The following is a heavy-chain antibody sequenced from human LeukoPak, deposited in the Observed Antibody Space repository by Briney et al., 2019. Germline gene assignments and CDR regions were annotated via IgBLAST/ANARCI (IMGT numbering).Heavy chain of an antibody. CDR2: ISSSGSTI. J-gene: IGHJ4*02. Sequence: PGGSLRLSCAASGFTFSDYYMSWIRQAPGKGLEWVSYISSSGSTIYYADSVKGRFTISRDNAKNSLYLQMNSLRAKDTAVYYCAKGPHTVTTYFDYWGQGTLVTVSS. D-gene: IGHD4-17*01. CDR3: AKGPHTVTTYFDY. V-gene: IGHV3-11*01. CDR1: GFTFSDYY.